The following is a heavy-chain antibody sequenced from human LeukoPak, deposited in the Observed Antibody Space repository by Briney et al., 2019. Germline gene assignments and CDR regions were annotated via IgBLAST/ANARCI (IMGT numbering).Heavy chain of an antibody. CDR1: GFTFSSYA. Sequence: GGSLRLSCAASGFTFSSYAMSWVRQAPGKGLECVSAISGGGDKTYYTDSVKGRLTISRDNWKNMLYLQMNSVRAEDTAVYYCARVSGRIQIWPQPFGDGMDVWGQGTTVTVSS. CDR2: ISGGGDKT. V-gene: IGHV3-23*01. CDR3: ARVSGRIQIWPQPFGDGMDV. J-gene: IGHJ6*02. D-gene: IGHD3-10*01.